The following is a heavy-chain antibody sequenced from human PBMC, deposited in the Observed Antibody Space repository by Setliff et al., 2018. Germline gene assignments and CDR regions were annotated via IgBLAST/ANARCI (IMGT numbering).Heavy chain of an antibody. V-gene: IGHV3-11*04. Sequence: GGSLRLSCAASGFTFSDYYMTWIRQAPGKGLEWVSYISRGGNTIYYAASVKGRFTISRDNARDSLFLQMSSLRAEDTAVYYCAREVVGAPSTFDIWGQGTMVTVSS. CDR1: GFTFSDYY. CDR2: ISRGGNTI. CDR3: AREVVGAPSTFDI. D-gene: IGHD1-26*01. J-gene: IGHJ3*02.